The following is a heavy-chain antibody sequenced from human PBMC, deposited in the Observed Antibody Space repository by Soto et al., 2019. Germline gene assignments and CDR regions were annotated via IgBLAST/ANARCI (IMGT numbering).Heavy chain of an antibody. V-gene: IGHV3-21*01. CDR1: GFTFSNYN. J-gene: IGHJ6*02. Sequence: EVQLVESGGGLVKPGGSLRLSCAASGFTFSNYNINWVRQAPGKGLEWGSSISSSSSYISYTDSVRGRFTISRDNAKNSLYLLMNSLRAEDTAVYYCVRDGGGSGILYPYGMDVWGQGTTVTVSS. D-gene: IGHD3-10*01. CDR2: ISSSSSYI. CDR3: VRDGGGSGILYPYGMDV.